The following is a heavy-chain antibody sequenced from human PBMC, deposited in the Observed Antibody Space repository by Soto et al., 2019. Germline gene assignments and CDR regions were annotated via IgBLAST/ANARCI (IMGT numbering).Heavy chain of an antibody. CDR3: ALPRGYGVFEAYDI. J-gene: IGHJ3*02. CDR2: LSPSGGET. CDR1: GFTFSTYA. Sequence: GGSLRLSCVASGFTFSTYAMSWVRQAPGKGLEWVSALSPSGGETYYADSVKGRFTISRDNSMNALYLQMNSLRVEDTAVYYCALPRGYGVFEAYDIWGKGTMVTV. V-gene: IGHV3-23*01. D-gene: IGHD4-17*01.